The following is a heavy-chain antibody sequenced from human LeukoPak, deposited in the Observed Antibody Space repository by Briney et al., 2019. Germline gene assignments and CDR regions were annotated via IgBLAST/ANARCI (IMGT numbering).Heavy chain of an antibody. Sequence: PGGSLRLSCAASGFTFSSYSMNWVRQAPGKGLEWVSYISSSSSTIYYADSVKGRFTISRDNAKNSLYLQMNSLRAEDTAVCYCARELNLNYYDSSGYYPPDYWGQGTLVTVSS. CDR3: ARELNLNYYDSSGYYPPDY. CDR2: ISSSSSTI. CDR1: GFTFSSYS. V-gene: IGHV3-48*01. D-gene: IGHD3-22*01. J-gene: IGHJ4*02.